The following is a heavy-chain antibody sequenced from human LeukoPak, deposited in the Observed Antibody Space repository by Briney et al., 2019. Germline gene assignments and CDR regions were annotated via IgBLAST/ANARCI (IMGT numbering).Heavy chain of an antibody. Sequence: TSSETLSLTCTVSGGSISSSSYYWGWIRQPPGKGLEWIGSIYYSGSTYYNPSLKSRVTISVDTSKNQFSLKLSSVTAADTAVYYCVYYYGSGDDYWGQGTLVTVSS. D-gene: IGHD3-10*01. CDR1: GGSISSSSYY. V-gene: IGHV4-39*01. J-gene: IGHJ4*02. CDR2: IYYSGST. CDR3: VYYYGSGDDY.